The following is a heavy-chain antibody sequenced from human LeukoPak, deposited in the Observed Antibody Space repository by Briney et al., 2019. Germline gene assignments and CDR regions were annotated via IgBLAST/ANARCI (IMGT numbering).Heavy chain of an antibody. Sequence: GGSLRLSCAASGFTFSTYWMAWVRQAPGKGLEWVANIKEDESAKHQADSVKGRFTIFRDNAQNSVYLQMSSLRGEDTAVYYCARDVGGSLDYWGQGTLATVSS. D-gene: IGHD1-26*01. CDR3: ARDVGGSLDY. J-gene: IGHJ4*02. CDR2: IKEDESAK. V-gene: IGHV3-7*01. CDR1: GFTFSTYW.